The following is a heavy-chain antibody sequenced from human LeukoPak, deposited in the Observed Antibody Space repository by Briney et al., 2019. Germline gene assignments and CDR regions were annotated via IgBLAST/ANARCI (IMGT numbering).Heavy chain of an antibody. CDR3: ARDRRYGDYRSSFGY. Sequence: ASVTVSCKASGYTFTSYYMHWVRQAPGQGLEWKGIINPSGGSTSYAQEFQGRVTMTRDTSTSTVYMELSSLRSEDTAVYYCARDRRYGDYRSSFGYWGQGTLVTVSS. J-gene: IGHJ4*02. CDR1: GYTFTSYY. CDR2: INPSGGST. V-gene: IGHV1-46*01. D-gene: IGHD4-17*01.